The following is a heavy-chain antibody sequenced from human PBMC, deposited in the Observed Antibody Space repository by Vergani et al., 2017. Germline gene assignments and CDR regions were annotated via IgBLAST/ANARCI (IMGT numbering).Heavy chain of an antibody. CDR2: IGTAGDT. J-gene: IGHJ4*02. D-gene: IGHD3-22*01. Sequence: EVQLVESGGGLVQPGGSLRLSCAASGFTFSSYDMHWVRQATGKGLEWVSAIGTAGDTYYPGSVKGRFTISRENAKNSLYLQMNSLRAGDTAVYYCAKDPQTYYYDSSGGWGQGTLVTVSS. CDR1: GFTFSSYD. CDR3: AKDPQTYYYDSSGG. V-gene: IGHV3-13*01.